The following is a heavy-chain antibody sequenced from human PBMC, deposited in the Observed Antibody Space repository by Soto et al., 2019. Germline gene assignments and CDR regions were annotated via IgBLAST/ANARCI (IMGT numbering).Heavy chain of an antibody. CDR2: IYWDDDK. D-gene: IGHD6-13*01. J-gene: IGHJ4*02. CDR1: GFSLSTSGVG. CDR3: AHRRQGYSSSWFDY. Sequence: SGPTLVNPTQTLTLTCTFSGFSLSTSGVGVGWIRQPPGKALVWLALIYWDDDKRYSPSLKSRLTITKDTSKNQVVLTMTNMDPVDTATYYCAHRRQGYSSSWFDYWGQGTLVTVSS. V-gene: IGHV2-5*02.